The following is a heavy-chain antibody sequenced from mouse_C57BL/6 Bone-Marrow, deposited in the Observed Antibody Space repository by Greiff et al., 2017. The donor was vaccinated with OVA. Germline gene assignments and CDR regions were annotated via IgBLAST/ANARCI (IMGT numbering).Heavy chain of an antibody. D-gene: IGHD2-1*01. J-gene: IGHJ2*01. CDR2: INPSSGYT. Sequence: VQLQQSGAELARPGASVKMSCKASGYTFTSYTMHWVKQRPGQGLEWIGYINPSSGYTKYNQKFKDKATLTADKSSSTAYMQLSSLTSEDSAVYYGASLYYGNYWGQGTTLTVSS. CDR3: ASLYYGNY. V-gene: IGHV1-4*01. CDR1: GYTFTSYT.